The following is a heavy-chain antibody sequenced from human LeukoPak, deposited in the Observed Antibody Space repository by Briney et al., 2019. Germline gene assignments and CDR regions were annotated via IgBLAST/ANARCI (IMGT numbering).Heavy chain of an antibody. V-gene: IGHV3-11*01. J-gene: IGHJ4*02. CDR3: ARYRVTTNDYFDY. CDR2: ISHSGNTI. Sequence: GGSLRLSCAASGFTFSDYYMSWVRQAPGKGLEWISYISHSGNTIRHADSVKGRFTISRDNAKNSLYLQLSSLRDDDTAVYYCARYRVTTNDYFDYWGQGTLVTVSS. D-gene: IGHD4-17*01. CDR1: GFTFSDYY.